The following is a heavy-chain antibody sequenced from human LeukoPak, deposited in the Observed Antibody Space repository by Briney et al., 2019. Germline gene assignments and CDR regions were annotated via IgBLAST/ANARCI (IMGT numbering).Heavy chain of an antibody. CDR1: GGSISSSSYY. CDR2: IYYSGST. J-gene: IGHJ5*02. D-gene: IGHD3-3*01. V-gene: IGHV4-39*07. CDR3: ARDPGHNGFWSGYYIDWFDP. Sequence: SETLSLTCTVSGGSISSSSYYWGWIRQPPGKGLEWIGSIYYSGSTYYNPSLKSRVTISVDTSKNQFSLKLSSVTAADTAVYYCARDPGHNGFWSGYYIDWFDPWGQGTLVTVSS.